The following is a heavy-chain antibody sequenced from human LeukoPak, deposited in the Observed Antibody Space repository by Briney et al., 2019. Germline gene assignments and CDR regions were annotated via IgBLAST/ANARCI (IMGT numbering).Heavy chain of an antibody. V-gene: IGHV1-2*02. D-gene: IGHD6-13*01. CDR3: ARELAAASYTFDP. Sequence: ASVKVSCKASGYTFTGYYMHWVRQAPGQGLEWMGWINPNSGGTNYAQKFQGRATMTRDTSISTAYMELSRLRSDDTAVYYCARELAAASYTFDPWGQGTLVTVSS. CDR2: INPNSGGT. CDR1: GYTFTGYY. J-gene: IGHJ5*02.